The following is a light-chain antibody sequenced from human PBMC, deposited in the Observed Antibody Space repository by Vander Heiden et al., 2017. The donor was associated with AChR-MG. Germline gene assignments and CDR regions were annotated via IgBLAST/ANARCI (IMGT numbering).Light chain of an antibody. CDR2: GAS. Sequence: EIVMTQSPATLSVSPGERATLSCRASQSVSSNLAWYQQKPGQAPRLLIYGASSGSGTEFTLTISSLQSEDFAVYYCQQDNNWRLSFGGGTKVEIK. CDR3: QQDNNWRLS. J-gene: IGKJ4*01. CDR1: QSVSSN. V-gene: IGKV3-15*01.